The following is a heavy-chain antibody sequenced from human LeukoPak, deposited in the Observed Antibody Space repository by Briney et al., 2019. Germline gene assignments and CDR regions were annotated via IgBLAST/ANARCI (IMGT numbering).Heavy chain of an antibody. CDR2: IYNSGIT. D-gene: IGHD1-26*01. CDR1: GGSISSYY. CDR3: ARAPRYSGSYYAPKFYFDY. J-gene: IGHJ4*02. Sequence: SETLSLTCIVSGGSISSYYWSRIRQPPGKGLEWIGYIYNSGITNHNPSLKSRVTISVDTSKNQFSLKLSSVTAADTAVYYCARAPRYSGSYYAPKFYFDYWGQGTLVTVSS. V-gene: IGHV4-59*01.